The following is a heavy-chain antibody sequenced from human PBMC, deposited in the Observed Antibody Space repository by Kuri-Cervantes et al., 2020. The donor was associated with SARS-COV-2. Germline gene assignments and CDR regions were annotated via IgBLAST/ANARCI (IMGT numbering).Heavy chain of an antibody. V-gene: IGHV3-48*01. CDR2: IGSSSSII. CDR3: ARERYYSGHYGMDV. D-gene: IGHD3-10*01. CDR1: GFTFSDYS. Sequence: GESLKISCAASGFTFSDYSMNWVRQAPGKGLERVSYIGSSSSIIYYADSIKGRFTISRDNAKNSLSLQMNSLRAEDTAVYYCARERYYSGHYGMDVWGQGATVTVS. J-gene: IGHJ6*02.